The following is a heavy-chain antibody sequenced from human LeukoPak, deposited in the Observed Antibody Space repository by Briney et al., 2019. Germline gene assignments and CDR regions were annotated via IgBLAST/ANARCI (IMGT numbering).Heavy chain of an antibody. Sequence: ASVTVSCKASGYTFTGYYMHWVRQAPGQGLGWMGWINPNGGGANYAQRFQGRVTMTRDTSISTAYMELSRLTSDDTAVYYCARDAISGTTGWFDPWGQGTLVTVSS. CDR3: ARDAISGTTGWFDP. CDR2: INPNGGGA. V-gene: IGHV1-2*02. D-gene: IGHD1-7*01. CDR1: GYTFTGYY. J-gene: IGHJ5*02.